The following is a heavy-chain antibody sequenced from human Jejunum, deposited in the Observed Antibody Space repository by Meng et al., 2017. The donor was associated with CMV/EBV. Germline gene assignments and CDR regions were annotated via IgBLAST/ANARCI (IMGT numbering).Heavy chain of an antibody. CDR2: ISSSGTT. CDR3: AREYSSFDY. D-gene: IGHD5-18*01. CDR1: AGSISSFC. J-gene: IGHJ4*02. Sequence: LSCPVSAGSISSFCWHWIRQSPGKGLELIGYISSSGTTNYHPSLKSRVTISQATSKNQFSLKLTSVTPADTAVYYCAREYSSFDYWGQGTLVTVSS. V-gene: IGHV4-59*01.